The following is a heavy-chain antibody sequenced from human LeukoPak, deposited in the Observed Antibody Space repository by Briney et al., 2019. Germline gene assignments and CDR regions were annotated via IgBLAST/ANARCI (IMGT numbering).Heavy chain of an antibody. D-gene: IGHD3-3*01. V-gene: IGHV3-53*01. J-gene: IGHJ4*02. Sequence: GGSLRLSCAASGFTVSSNYMSWVRQAPGKGLEWVSVIYSGGSTYYADSVKGRFTISRDSSKNTLYLQMNSLRAEDTALYYFARGVVTVPLYYFDYWGQGTLVTVSS. CDR1: GFTVSSNY. CDR3: ARGVVTVPLYYFDY. CDR2: IYSGGST.